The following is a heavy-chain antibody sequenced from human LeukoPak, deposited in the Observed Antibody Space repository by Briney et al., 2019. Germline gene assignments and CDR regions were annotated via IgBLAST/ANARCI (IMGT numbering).Heavy chain of an antibody. D-gene: IGHD6-13*01. CDR3: AKVSLEYSSSWYYFDY. CDR2: LSDSGVST. Sequence: GGSLRLSCAASGFTFRNYAMTWVRQAPGKGLEWVSTLSDSGVSTYFADSVKGRFTISRDNSRNTLYLQMHSLRAEDTAVYYCAKVSLEYSSSWYYFDYWGQGTLVTVSS. V-gene: IGHV3-23*01. CDR1: GFTFRNYA. J-gene: IGHJ4*02.